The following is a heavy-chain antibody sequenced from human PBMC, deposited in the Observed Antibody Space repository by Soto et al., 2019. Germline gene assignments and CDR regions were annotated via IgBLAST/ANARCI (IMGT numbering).Heavy chain of an antibody. D-gene: IGHD6-6*01. CDR2: SRNKANNYAT. CDR1: AFTFSAHN. Sequence: PGGSLRLSCAASAFTFSAHNMVWVRQAPGKGLEWVGRSRNKANNYATEYAASVKGRFTISRDDSKNSLYQQMNSLKIEDTAVYYCARDGGIAARHYYGMDVWGQGTTVTVSS. V-gene: IGHV3-72*01. CDR3: ARDGGIAARHYYGMDV. J-gene: IGHJ6*02.